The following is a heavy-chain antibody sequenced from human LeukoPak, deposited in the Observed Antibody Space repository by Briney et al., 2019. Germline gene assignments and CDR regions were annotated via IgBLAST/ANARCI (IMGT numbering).Heavy chain of an antibody. CDR3: AREVGITGTTGYYYYMDV. CDR2: MNPNSGNT. V-gene: IGHV1-8*01. J-gene: IGHJ6*03. CDR1: GYTFTSYD. Sequence: ASVKVSCKASGYTFTSYDINWVRQATGQGLEWMGWMNPNSGNTGYAQKFQGRVTMTRNTSISTAYMELSSLRSEDTAVYYCAREVGITGTTGYYYYMDVWGKGTTVTVSS. D-gene: IGHD1-7*01.